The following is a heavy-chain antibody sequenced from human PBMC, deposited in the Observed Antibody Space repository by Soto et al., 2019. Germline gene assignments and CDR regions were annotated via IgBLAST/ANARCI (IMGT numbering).Heavy chain of an antibody. Sequence: SETLSLTCTVSGGSISDYYWTWIRQPPGKGLEWIGYIYGSGSTNYNPSLKSRVTIPVDTSKNQFSLKLIPVTAADTAVYYCARVSGRSDVVPAAISAMDVWGQGTTVTVSS. CDR3: ARVSGRSDVVPAAISAMDV. CDR1: GGSISDYY. CDR2: IYGSGST. V-gene: IGHV4-59*01. D-gene: IGHD2-2*01. J-gene: IGHJ6*02.